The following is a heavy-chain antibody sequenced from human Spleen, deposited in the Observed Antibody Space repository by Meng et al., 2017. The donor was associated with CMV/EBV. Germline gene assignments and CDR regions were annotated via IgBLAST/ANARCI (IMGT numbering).Heavy chain of an antibody. CDR1: GFTFSSYW. V-gene: IGHV3-7*01. D-gene: IGHD6-6*01. J-gene: IGHJ3*02. Sequence: GGSLRLSCEASGFTFSSYWMTWVRQAPGKGLELVANINQDGTEKYYVDSVKGRFTISRDNAKNSLYLQRNSLRADDTAVYYCVRDAGSSSGDDAFDIWGQGTMVTVSS. CDR2: INQDGTEK. CDR3: VRDAGSSSGDDAFDI.